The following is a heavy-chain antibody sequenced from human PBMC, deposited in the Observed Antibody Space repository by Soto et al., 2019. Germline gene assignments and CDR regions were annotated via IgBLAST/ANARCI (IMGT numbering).Heavy chain of an antibody. Sequence: QVQLVQSGAEVKKPGSSVKVSCKASGGTFSSYAISWVRQAPGQGLEWMGGIIPIFGTADYAQKFQGRVTITADESTNTAYMELGRLRSEDSAVYYCASPPYGDYGVSYYYYGMHVWSQGTTVTVSS. D-gene: IGHD4-17*01. CDR2: IIPIFGTA. J-gene: IGHJ6*02. CDR3: ASPPYGDYGVSYYYYGMHV. CDR1: GGTFSSYA. V-gene: IGHV1-69*12.